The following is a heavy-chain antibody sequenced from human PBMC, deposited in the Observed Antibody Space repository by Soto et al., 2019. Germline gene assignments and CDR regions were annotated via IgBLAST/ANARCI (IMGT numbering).Heavy chain of an antibody. CDR3: AIEESYKNGMDV. Sequence: GGSLRLSCAASGFTFSSYGMHWVRQAPGKGLEWVAVIWYDGSNKYYADSVKGRFTISRDNSKNTLYLQMNSLRAEDTAVYYCAIEESYKNGMDVWGQGTTVTVSS. CDR1: GFTFSSYG. V-gene: IGHV3-33*01. J-gene: IGHJ6*02. CDR2: IWYDGSNK. D-gene: IGHD1-20*01.